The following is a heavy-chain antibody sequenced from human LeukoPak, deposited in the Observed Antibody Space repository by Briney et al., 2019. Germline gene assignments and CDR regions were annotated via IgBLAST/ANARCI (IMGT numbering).Heavy chain of an antibody. V-gene: IGHV1-46*01. D-gene: IGHD3-3*01. CDR3: ARDSPYYDFWSGLDY. CDR2: INPSGGST. CDR1: GYTFTSYY. Sequence: ASVKVSCKASGYTFTSYYMHWVRQAPGQGLEWMGIINPSGGSTSYAQKFQGRVTMTRDTSTSTVYMELSSLRSEDTAVYYCARDSPYYDFWSGLDYWGQGTLVTVSS. J-gene: IGHJ4*02.